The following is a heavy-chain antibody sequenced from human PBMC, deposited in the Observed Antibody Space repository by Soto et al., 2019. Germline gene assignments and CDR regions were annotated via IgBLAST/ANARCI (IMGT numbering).Heavy chain of an antibody. CDR2: ISAYNGNT. Sequence: ASVKVSCKASGYTFTSYGISWVRQAPGQGLEWMGWISAYNGNTNYAQKLQGRVTMTKDTSTSTAYMELRSLRSDDTAVYYCARGGITGTTGYYYYYGMDVWGQGTTVTVSS. CDR1: GYTFTSYG. CDR3: ARGGITGTTGYYYYYGMDV. V-gene: IGHV1-18*01. D-gene: IGHD1-7*01. J-gene: IGHJ6*02.